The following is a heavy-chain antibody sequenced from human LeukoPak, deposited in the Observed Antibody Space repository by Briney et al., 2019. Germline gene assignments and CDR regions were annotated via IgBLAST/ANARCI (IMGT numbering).Heavy chain of an antibody. J-gene: IGHJ3*02. CDR1: GFTFNNYW. V-gene: IGHV3-7*01. CDR2: IKQDGSDK. Sequence: QPGGSLRLSCATSGFTFNNYWMTWVRQAPGKGLEWVANIKQDGSDKYYEDSVKGRFTISRDNLKNSLYLQMNSLRAEDTAVYYCARAPLTRKVSIWGQGTMVTVSS. D-gene: IGHD1-20*01. CDR3: ARAPLTRKVSI.